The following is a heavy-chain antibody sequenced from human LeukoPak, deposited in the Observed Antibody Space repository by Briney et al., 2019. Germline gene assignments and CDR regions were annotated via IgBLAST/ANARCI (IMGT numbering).Heavy chain of an antibody. CDR2: ISYSGST. V-gene: IGHV4-59*01. Sequence: SETLSLTCTVSGGSISSYYWSWIRQPPGKGLEWIGYISYSGSTNYHPSLKSRVTISVDPSKKQFSLKLSSVTAADTAVYYCARYVWGSYPTFEDYWGEGTLVSVSS. CDR3: ARYVWGSYPTFEDY. J-gene: IGHJ4*02. D-gene: IGHD3-16*02. CDR1: GGSISSYY.